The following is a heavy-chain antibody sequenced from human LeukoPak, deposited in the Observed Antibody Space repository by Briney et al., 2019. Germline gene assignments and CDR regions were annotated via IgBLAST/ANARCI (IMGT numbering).Heavy chain of an antibody. Sequence: GGSLRLSCAASGFTFSSHGMHWVRQAPGKGLEWVAVVWSDGNNKYYADSVKGRFTISKDHSKNTLYLILDSLRAEDTAVYYCARENCYDSSAYLDYWGQGTLVTVSS. D-gene: IGHD3-22*01. CDR2: VWSDGNNK. CDR3: ARENCYDSSAYLDY. CDR1: GFTFSSHG. J-gene: IGHJ4*02. V-gene: IGHV3-33*08.